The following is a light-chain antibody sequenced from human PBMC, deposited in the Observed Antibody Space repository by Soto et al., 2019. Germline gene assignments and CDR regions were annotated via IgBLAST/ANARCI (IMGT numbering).Light chain of an antibody. CDR3: QQYGSSPIT. Sequence: EIVLTQSPGTLSLSPGERATLSCRASQSVSNNYLAWYRQKSGQAPRLLIYGASTRTTGIPDRFSGSGSGTDFTLTVSRLEPEDFAVYYCQQYGSSPITFGQGTRLEIK. J-gene: IGKJ5*01. CDR1: QSVSNNY. CDR2: GAS. V-gene: IGKV3-20*01.